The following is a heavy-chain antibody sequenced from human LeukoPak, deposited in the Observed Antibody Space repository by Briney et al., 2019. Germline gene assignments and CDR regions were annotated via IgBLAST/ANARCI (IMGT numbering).Heavy chain of an antibody. CDR2: INPNSGGT. J-gene: IGHJ4*02. D-gene: IGHD3-9*01. Sequence: ASVRVSCKSSGYTFTGYYMHWVRQAPGQGLEWMGWINPNSGGTNYAQKFQGRVTMTRDTSISTDYMELSRLRSADTAVYYCARSPHILTGENFDYWGQGTLVTVSS. CDR1: GYTFTGYY. V-gene: IGHV1-2*02. CDR3: ARSPHILTGENFDY.